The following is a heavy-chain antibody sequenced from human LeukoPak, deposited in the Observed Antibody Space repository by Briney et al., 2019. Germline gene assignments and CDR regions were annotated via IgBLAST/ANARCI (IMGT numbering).Heavy chain of an antibody. D-gene: IGHD6-19*01. CDR3: ARHGSDWAFDY. CDR2: IYYNGSP. Sequence: SETLSLTCTVSGGSISSYYWSWIRQSPGKGLEWIGYIYYNGSPNYNPSLKSRITISIDTSMNQFSLILSSVTATDTAVYYCARHGSDWAFDYWGQGTLVTVSS. CDR1: GGSISSYY. J-gene: IGHJ4*02. V-gene: IGHV4-59*08.